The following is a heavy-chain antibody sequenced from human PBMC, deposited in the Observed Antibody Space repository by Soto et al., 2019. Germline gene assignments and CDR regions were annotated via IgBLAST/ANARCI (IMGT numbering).Heavy chain of an antibody. CDR3: TRYNWNDSGGIDP. CDR2: IKSKTDGGTT. CDR1: GFTFSNAW. Sequence: GGSLRLSCAASGFTFSNAWMSWVRQAPGKGLEWVGRIKSKTDGGTTDYAAPVKGRFTISRDDSKNTLYLQMNSLKAEDTAVYYCTRYNWNDSGGIDPWGQGTLVTVSS. D-gene: IGHD1-1*01. J-gene: IGHJ5*02. V-gene: IGHV3-15*01.